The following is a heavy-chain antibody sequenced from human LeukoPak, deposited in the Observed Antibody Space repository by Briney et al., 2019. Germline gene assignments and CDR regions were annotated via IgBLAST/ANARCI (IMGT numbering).Heavy chain of an antibody. Sequence: GGSLRLSCAASGFDLRSHWMSWVRQAPGKGLEGVANINQDGSEKSYVDSVKGRFTISRDDARNSVYLQMSSLRVEDTAVYYCAREGKLVWYFDLWGRGTPVTVSS. D-gene: IGHD3-10*01. J-gene: IGHJ2*01. V-gene: IGHV3-7*01. CDR2: INQDGSEK. CDR1: GFDLRSHW. CDR3: AREGKLVWYFDL.